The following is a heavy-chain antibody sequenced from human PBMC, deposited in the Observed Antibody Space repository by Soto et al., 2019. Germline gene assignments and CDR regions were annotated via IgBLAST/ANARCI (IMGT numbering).Heavy chain of an antibody. D-gene: IGHD1-1*01. CDR1: GDSVSSNTVA. CDR3: ARSCFAHQVHCFAS. V-gene: IGHV6-1*01. J-gene: IGHJ5*01. Sequence: SQTLSLTCAISGDSVSSNTVAWNWIRQSPSRGFEWLGRTYYRSKWYDDYAESVKSRITINPDTSKNQFSLHLNSVTLEDTAVYYCARSCFAHQVHCFASWGEGTLIT. CDR2: TYYRSKWYD.